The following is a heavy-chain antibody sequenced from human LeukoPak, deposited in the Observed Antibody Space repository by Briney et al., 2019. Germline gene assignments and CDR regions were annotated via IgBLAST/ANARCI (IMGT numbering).Heavy chain of an antibody. Sequence: ASVKVSCKASGYTFTSYGISWVRQAPGQGLEWMGWISAYNGNTNYAQKLQGRVTMTTDTSTSTAYMELRSLRSDDTAVYYCARDDRTYYYDSSGDYWGQGTLVTVSS. D-gene: IGHD3-22*01. CDR1: GYTFTSYG. V-gene: IGHV1-18*01. CDR2: ISAYNGNT. CDR3: ARDDRTYYYDSSGDY. J-gene: IGHJ4*02.